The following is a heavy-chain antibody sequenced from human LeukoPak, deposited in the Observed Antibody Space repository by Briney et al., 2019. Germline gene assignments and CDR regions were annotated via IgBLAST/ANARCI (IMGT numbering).Heavy chain of an antibody. J-gene: IGHJ4*02. CDR2: IYYSGTT. CDR1: GGSISSYY. D-gene: IGHD5-18*01. Sequence: SETLSLTCTVSGGSISSYYWNWIRQPPGKGLEWIGYIYYSGTTNYNPSLKSRVTISVDTSKNQFSLKLSSVTAADTAVYYCARGQLRGYSYGYYGVYFDYWGQGTLVTVSS. V-gene: IGHV4-59*12. CDR3: ARGQLRGYSYGYYGVYFDY.